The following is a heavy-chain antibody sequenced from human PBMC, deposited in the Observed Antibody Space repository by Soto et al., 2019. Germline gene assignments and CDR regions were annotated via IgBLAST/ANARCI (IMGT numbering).Heavy chain of an antibody. Sequence: QVQLVESGGGVVQSGRSLRLSCEASGFTFSTYGMHWVRQAPGKGLEWVALIWYDGSNEYYADSVKGRFTISKDNSKNTLYLQMSGLRVEDTAVYYCARETTGGSFDIWGQGAMVTVSA. V-gene: IGHV3-33*01. J-gene: IGHJ3*02. CDR2: IWYDGSNE. CDR3: ARETTGGSFDI. D-gene: IGHD1-1*01. CDR1: GFTFSTYG.